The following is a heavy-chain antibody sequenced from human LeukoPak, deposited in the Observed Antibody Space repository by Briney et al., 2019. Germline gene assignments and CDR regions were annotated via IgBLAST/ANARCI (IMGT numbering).Heavy chain of an antibody. D-gene: IGHD4-4*01. CDR1: GFTFSDYY. Sequence: PGGSLRLSCAASGFTFSDYYMSWIRQAPGKGLEWVSYITLSGSNTQYADSVKGRFTISRDNAKNTLYLQLDSLRAEDTAVYYCARSGHLKNCGSNSRFVDYWGQGTLVTVSS. V-gene: IGHV3-11*01. CDR3: ARSGHLKNCGSNSRFVDY. J-gene: IGHJ4*02. CDR2: ITLSGSNT.